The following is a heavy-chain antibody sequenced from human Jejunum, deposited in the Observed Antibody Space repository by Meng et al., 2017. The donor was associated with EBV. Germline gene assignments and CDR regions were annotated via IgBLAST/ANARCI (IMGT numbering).Heavy chain of an antibody. Sequence: QLQEAGQGLVQPSETLSLTCPVAGCSISSSDYYWSWIRQPPGKGLELIGSLYFSGSTYSNPSLNRRVTISADTSNNQFSLKLSSVTAADTAVYYCARRGSSSGWYSYDYWGQGTLVTVSS. V-gene: IGHV4-39*01. J-gene: IGHJ4*02. CDR3: ARRGSSSGWYSYDY. D-gene: IGHD6-19*01. CDR1: GCSISSSDYY. CDR2: LYFSGST.